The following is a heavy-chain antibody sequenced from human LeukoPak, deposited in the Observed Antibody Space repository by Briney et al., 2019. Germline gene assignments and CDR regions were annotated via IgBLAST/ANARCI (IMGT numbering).Heavy chain of an antibody. Sequence: ASVKVSCKASGYTFTSYAMHWVRQAPGQRLEWMGWINAGNGNTKYLQKFQGRVTITRDTSASTAYMELSSLRSEDTAVYYCALVVPAAISPPDVWGQGTLVTVSS. CDR3: ALVVPAAISPPDV. D-gene: IGHD2-2*02. CDR1: GYTFTSYA. CDR2: INAGNGNT. J-gene: IGHJ4*02. V-gene: IGHV1-3*01.